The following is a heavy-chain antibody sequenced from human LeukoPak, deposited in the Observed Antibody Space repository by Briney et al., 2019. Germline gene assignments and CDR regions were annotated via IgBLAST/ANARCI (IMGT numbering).Heavy chain of an antibody. Sequence: SVKVSCKASGGTFSSYAISWVRQAPGQGLEWMGGIIPIFGTANYAQKFQGRVTITADESTSTAYMELSSLRSEDTAVYYCAGGHPRRGSSGYYYLDYWGQGTLVTVSS. V-gene: IGHV1-69*13. J-gene: IGHJ4*02. CDR2: IIPIFGTA. CDR1: GGTFSSYA. D-gene: IGHD3-22*01. CDR3: AGGHPRRGSSGYYYLDY.